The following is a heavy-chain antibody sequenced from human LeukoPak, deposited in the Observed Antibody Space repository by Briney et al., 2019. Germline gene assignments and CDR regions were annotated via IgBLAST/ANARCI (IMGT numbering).Heavy chain of an antibody. J-gene: IGHJ4*02. CDR1: GYTFTDYY. CDR2: VDPEDGET. CDR3: ATAVATTESDY. D-gene: IGHD1-1*01. Sequence: ASVKVSCKVSGYTFTDYYMHWVQQAPGKGLEWMGLVDPEDGETIYAEKFQGRVTITADTSTDTAYMELSSLRSEDTAVYYCATAVATTESDYWCQGTLVTVSS. V-gene: IGHV1-69-2*01.